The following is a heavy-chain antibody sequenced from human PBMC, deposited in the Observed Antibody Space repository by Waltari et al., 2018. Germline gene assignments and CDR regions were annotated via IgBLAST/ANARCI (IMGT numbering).Heavy chain of an antibody. Sequence: EVQLVESGGGLVQPGGSLRLSCAASGFTFSSYEMNWVRQAPGKGLEWVSYISSSGSTIYYADSVKGRFTISRDNAKNSLYLQMNSLRAEDTAVYYCARDSSSGWWRTEYFQHWGQGTLVTVSS. CDR3: ARDSSSGWWRTEYFQH. CDR2: ISSSGSTI. J-gene: IGHJ1*01. D-gene: IGHD6-19*01. V-gene: IGHV3-48*03. CDR1: GFTFSSYE.